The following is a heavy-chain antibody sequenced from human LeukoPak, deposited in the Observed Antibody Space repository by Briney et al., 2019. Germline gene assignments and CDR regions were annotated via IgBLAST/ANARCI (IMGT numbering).Heavy chain of an antibody. CDR3: AKLPTYYYESSGYYHFDN. V-gene: IGHV3-23*01. CDR1: GFTFSSYA. CDR2: ISGSGAAT. J-gene: IGHJ4*02. Sequence: GGSLRLSCAASGFTFSSYAMSWVRQAPGKGLEWVSGISGSGAATWYADSVKGRFTISRDNSKNTLYLQMNSLRAEDTAVYYCAKLPTYYYESSGYYHFDNWGQGTLVTVSS. D-gene: IGHD3-22*01.